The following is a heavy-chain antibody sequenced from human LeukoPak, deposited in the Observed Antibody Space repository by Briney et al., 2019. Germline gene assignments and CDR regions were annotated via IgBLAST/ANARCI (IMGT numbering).Heavy chain of an antibody. D-gene: IGHD4-23*01. Sequence: GGSLRLSCASSGFTFRSYTMSWVRQTPGKGLEWVSTISGSGGSTYLADSVKGRFTISRDNSKNTLYLQMNSLRGEDTAVYYCSKDVVTAAIWGQGTLVTVSS. CDR1: GFTFRSYT. J-gene: IGHJ4*02. CDR2: ISGSGGST. CDR3: SKDVVTAAI. V-gene: IGHV3-23*01.